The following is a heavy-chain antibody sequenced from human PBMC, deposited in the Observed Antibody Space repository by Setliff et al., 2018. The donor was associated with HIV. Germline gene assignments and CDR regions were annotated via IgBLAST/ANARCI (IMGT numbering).Heavy chain of an antibody. Sequence: PGGSLRLSCAAFGFTFSSYGMSWVRQAPGKGLEWVSYTSSSGSTIYYADSVKGRFTISRDNAKNSLFLQMNSLRAEDTTVYYCARKLQPGYGMDVWGQGTTVTVSS. CDR1: GFTFSSYG. D-gene: IGHD5-18*01. V-gene: IGHV3-48*04. CDR3: ARKLQPGYGMDV. J-gene: IGHJ6*02. CDR2: TSSSGSTI.